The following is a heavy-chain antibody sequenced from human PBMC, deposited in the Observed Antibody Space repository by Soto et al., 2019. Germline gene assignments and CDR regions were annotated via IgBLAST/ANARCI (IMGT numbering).Heavy chain of an antibody. V-gene: IGHV3-30-3*01. D-gene: IGHD5-18*01. CDR2: ISYDGSNK. Sequence: QVQLVESGGGVVQPGRSLRLSCAASGFTFSSYAMHWVRQAPGKGLEWVAVISYDGSNKYYADSVKGRFTISRDNSKNTLYLQMNSLRAEDTAVYYCARARIQLRLPHIPSNWGQGTLVTVSS. J-gene: IGHJ4*02. CDR1: GFTFSSYA. CDR3: ARARIQLRLPHIPSN.